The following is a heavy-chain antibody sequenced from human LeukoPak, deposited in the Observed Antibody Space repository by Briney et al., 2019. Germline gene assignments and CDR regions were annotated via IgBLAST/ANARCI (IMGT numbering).Heavy chain of an antibody. CDR2: IGGSGSPI. Sequence: GGSLRLSCVTSGFTFTTYGLKWVRQAPGKGLEWISYIGGSGSPIYYADSVKGRFTASRDNAKNSQYLQMNSLRDEDTAVYYCARDARFSIDFWGQGTLVTVSS. J-gene: IGHJ4*02. CDR3: ARDARFSIDF. CDR1: GFTFTTYG. D-gene: IGHD6-13*01. V-gene: IGHV3-48*02.